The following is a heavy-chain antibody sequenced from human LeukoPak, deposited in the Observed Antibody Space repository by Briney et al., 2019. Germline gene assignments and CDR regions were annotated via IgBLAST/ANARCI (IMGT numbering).Heavy chain of an antibody. V-gene: IGHV4-59*01. CDR2: IYYSGST. CDR3: AREGGYSGYDS. CDR1: GGSMSNYY. Sequence: PSETLSLTCTVSGGSMSNYYWTWMRQPPGKGLEWIGYIYYSGSTNYNPSLKSRVTISVDTSKNQFSLKLSSVTAADTAVYYCAREGGYSGYDSWGQGTPVTVSS. D-gene: IGHD5-12*01. J-gene: IGHJ4*02.